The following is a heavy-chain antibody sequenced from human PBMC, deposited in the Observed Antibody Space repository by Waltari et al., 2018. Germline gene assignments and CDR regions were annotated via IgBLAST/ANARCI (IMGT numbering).Heavy chain of an antibody. CDR2: SHRSGKT. V-gene: IGHV4-4*02. D-gene: IGHD2-15*01. J-gene: IGHJ4*02. Sequence: NWGSWVRQTPVPGVEWIGQSHRSGKTNCNPALEGRVTIAIDTDNNQCSLKVTSTTAADTAVYYCARDRGRGLYLDSWGQGTLVTVSP. CDR1: NW. CDR3: ARDRGRGLYLDS.